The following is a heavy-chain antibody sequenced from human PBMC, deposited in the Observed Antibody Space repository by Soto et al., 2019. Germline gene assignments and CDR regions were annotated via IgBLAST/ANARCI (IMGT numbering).Heavy chain of an antibody. J-gene: IGHJ5*02. CDR2: IKQDGSEK. D-gene: IGHD4-17*01. CDR1: GFTFSSYW. Sequence: GGSLRLSCAASGFTFSSYWMSWVRQAPGKGLEWVANIKQDGSEKYYVDSVKGRFTISRDNAKNSLYLQMNSLRAEDTAVYYCARDLATVTPPKGWFDPWGQGTLVTVSS. V-gene: IGHV3-7*01. CDR3: ARDLATVTPPKGWFDP.